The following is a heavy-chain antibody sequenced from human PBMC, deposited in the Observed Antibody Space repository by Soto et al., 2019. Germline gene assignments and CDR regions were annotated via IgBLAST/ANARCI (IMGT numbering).Heavy chain of an antibody. J-gene: IGHJ4*02. CDR2: VSHDGRNT. CDR1: GFTFSDYA. D-gene: IGHD6-19*01. V-gene: IGHV3-30*18. Sequence: VQLVESGGGVVQPGRSLRLSCAASGFTFSDYAMHWVRQAPGKGLEWVAVVSHDGRNTHYADSVKGRFTISRDSSKNTVTREMTSLRAEDTAVYYCAKGGRQWLVTSDFNYWGKGALATVSS. CDR3: AKGGRQWLVTSDFNY.